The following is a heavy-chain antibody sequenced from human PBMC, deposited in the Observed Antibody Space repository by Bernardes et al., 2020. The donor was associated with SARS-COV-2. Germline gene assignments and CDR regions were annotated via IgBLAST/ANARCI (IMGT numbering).Heavy chain of an antibody. Sequence: GGSLRLSCAASGYIFSSYGMFWVRQAPGKGLEWVAVIWYDGDNKYYTDSVEGRFTISRDNSKKTVYLQMNSLRVEDTAVYYCARGFNIPPGPDYWGQGTLVTVSS. CDR2: IWYDGDNK. J-gene: IGHJ4*02. CDR1: GYIFSSYG. CDR3: ARGFNIPPGPDY. V-gene: IGHV3-33*07. D-gene: IGHD3-10*01.